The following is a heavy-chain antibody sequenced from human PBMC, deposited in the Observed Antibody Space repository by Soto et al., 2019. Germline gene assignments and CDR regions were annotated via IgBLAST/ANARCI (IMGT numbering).Heavy chain of an antibody. D-gene: IGHD2-21*02. CDR2: IIPIFGTA. CDR1: GGTFSSYA. J-gene: IGHJ5*02. CDR3: AREVGTAIYSVGWFDP. V-gene: IGHV1-69*05. Sequence: QVQLVQSGAEVKKPGSSVKVSCKASGGTFSSYAISWVRQAPGQGLEWMGGIIPIFGTANYAQKFQGRVTITXXEXTXXAYMERSSLRSEDTAVYYCAREVGTAIYSVGWFDPWGQGTLVTVSS.